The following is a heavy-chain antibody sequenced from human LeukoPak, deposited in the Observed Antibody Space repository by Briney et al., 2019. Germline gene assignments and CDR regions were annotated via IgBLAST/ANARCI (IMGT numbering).Heavy chain of an antibody. Sequence: SETLSLTCTVSGGSISSVGYYWSWIRQPPGKGLEWIGYIYYSGSTYYNPSLKSRVTISVDRSRNQLSLKLSSVTAADTAVYYCARTLKWFGELFDAFDIWGQGTMVTVSS. J-gene: IGHJ3*02. CDR3: ARTLKWFGELFDAFDI. D-gene: IGHD3-10*01. V-gene: IGHV4-30-2*01. CDR2: IYYSGST. CDR1: GGSISSVGYY.